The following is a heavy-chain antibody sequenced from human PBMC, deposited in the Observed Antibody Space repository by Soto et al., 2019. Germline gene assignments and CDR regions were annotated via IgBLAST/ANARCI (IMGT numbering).Heavy chain of an antibody. CDR2: ISAYNGNT. V-gene: IGHV1-18*01. CDR3: ARYDEYYYDSSGYEIVY. D-gene: IGHD3-22*01. Sequence: ASLKVSCKASGYTFTSYGISWVRQAPGQGLEWMGWISAYNGNTNYAQKLQGRVTMTTDTSTSTAYMELRSLRSDDTAVYYCARYDEYYYDSSGYEIVYWGQGTLVTSPQ. CDR1: GYTFTSYG. J-gene: IGHJ4*02.